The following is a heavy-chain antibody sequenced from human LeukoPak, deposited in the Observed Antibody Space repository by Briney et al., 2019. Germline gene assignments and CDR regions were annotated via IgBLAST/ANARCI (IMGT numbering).Heavy chain of an antibody. CDR2: TYYRSKWYN. Sequence: KSSQTLSLTCAISGDSVSSNSAAWNWIRQSPSRGLEWLGRTYYRSKWYNDYAVSVKSRITINPDTSKNQFSLKLSSVTAADTAVYYRARGADYYGSGSYWFDYWGQGTLVTVSS. D-gene: IGHD3-10*01. V-gene: IGHV6-1*01. CDR3: ARGADYYGSGSYWFDY. CDR1: GDSVSSNSAA. J-gene: IGHJ4*02.